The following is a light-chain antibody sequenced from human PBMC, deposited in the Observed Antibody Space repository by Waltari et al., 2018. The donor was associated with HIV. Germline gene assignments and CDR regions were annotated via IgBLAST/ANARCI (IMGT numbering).Light chain of an antibody. J-gene: IGLJ3*02. Sequence: SYVMTQPPSVSVAPGKTASIPCGGKNIGSKTVHWYQQKPGQAPVLGIYYDSDRPSGIPERFSGSNSGSKATLTISRVEAGDEADYYCQVWDISRDQGVFGGGTKLTVL. CDR2: YDS. V-gene: IGLV3-21*04. CDR3: QVWDISRDQGV. CDR1: NIGSKT.